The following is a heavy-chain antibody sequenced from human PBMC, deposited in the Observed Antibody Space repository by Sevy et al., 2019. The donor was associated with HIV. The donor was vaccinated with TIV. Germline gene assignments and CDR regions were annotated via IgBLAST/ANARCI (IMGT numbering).Heavy chain of an antibody. Sequence: GESLKISCAASGFIFNTHAMHWVLQAPGKGLEWVALISYDGIIKYYADSVKGRLTISRDNSKNTLSLQMNSLRIEDTAVYYCAREGGYTSAWSPGNYWGQGTLVTVSS. CDR3: AREGGYTSAWSPGNY. V-gene: IGHV3-30*04. CDR2: ISYDGIIK. D-gene: IGHD6-19*01. CDR1: GFIFNTHA. J-gene: IGHJ4*02.